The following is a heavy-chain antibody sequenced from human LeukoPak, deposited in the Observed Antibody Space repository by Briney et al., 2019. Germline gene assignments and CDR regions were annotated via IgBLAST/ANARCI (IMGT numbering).Heavy chain of an antibody. CDR1: GFTVSGNY. Sequence: PGGSLRLSCAASGFTVSGNYMSWVRQAPGKWLEWVSVIYSGGSTYYADSVKGRFTISRDNSKNTLYLQMNSLRAEDTAVYYCASALYSSRGHAFDIWGRGTMVTVSS. CDR2: IYSGGST. CDR3: ASALYSSRGHAFDI. V-gene: IGHV3-66*02. D-gene: IGHD6-13*01. J-gene: IGHJ3*02.